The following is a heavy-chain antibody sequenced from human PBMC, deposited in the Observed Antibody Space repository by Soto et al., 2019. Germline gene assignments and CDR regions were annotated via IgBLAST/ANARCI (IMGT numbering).Heavy chain of an antibody. CDR3: ARLDDYGYTIDY. Sequence: PXESLKISCKGSGYSFTSHWIAWVRQMPGKGLEWMGIIYPGDSDTRYSPSFEGQVTMSGDKSISTAYVQWDSLKASDTAMYYCARLDDYGYTIDYWGQGSLVTVSS. D-gene: IGHD5-12*01. CDR2: IYPGDSDT. V-gene: IGHV5-51*01. J-gene: IGHJ4*02. CDR1: GYSFTSHW.